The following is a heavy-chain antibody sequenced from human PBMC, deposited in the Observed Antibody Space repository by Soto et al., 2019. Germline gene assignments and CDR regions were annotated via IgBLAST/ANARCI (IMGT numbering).Heavy chain of an antibody. CDR1: GGSISSYY. CDR2: IYYSGST. CDR3: ARGAQLSPEYSSPIDAFDI. J-gene: IGHJ3*02. V-gene: IGHV4-59*01. Sequence: SETLSLTCTVSGGSISSYYWSWIRQPPGKGLEWIGYIYYSGSTNYNPSLKSRVTISVDTSKNQFSLKLSSVTAADTAVYYCARGAQLSPEYSSPIDAFDIWGQGTMVTVSS. D-gene: IGHD6-6*01.